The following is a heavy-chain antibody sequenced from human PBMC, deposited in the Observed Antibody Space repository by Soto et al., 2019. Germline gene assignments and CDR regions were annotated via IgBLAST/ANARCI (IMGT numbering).Heavy chain of an antibody. V-gene: IGHV1-8*01. Sequence: ASVKVSCKASGYTFTSYDINWVRQATGQGLEWMGWMNPNSGNTCYAQKFQGRVTMTRNTSISTAYMELSSLRSEDTAVYYCARGSLVGPMEAYWFDPWGQGTLLTV. J-gene: IGHJ5*02. CDR3: ARGSLVGPMEAYWFDP. CDR2: MNPNSGNT. CDR1: GYTFTSYD. D-gene: IGHD2-8*01.